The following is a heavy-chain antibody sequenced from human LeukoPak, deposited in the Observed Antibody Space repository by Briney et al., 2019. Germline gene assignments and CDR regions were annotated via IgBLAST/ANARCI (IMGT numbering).Heavy chain of an antibody. CDR1: GFTFSSYW. CDR3: AELGITMIGGV. Sequence: GGSLRLSCAASGFTFSSYWMSWVRQAPGKGLGWVANIKQDGSEKYYVDSVKGRFTISRDNAKNSLYLQMNSLRAEDTAVYYCAELGITMIGGVWGKGTTVTISS. V-gene: IGHV3-7*01. CDR2: IKQDGSEK. J-gene: IGHJ6*04. D-gene: IGHD3-10*02.